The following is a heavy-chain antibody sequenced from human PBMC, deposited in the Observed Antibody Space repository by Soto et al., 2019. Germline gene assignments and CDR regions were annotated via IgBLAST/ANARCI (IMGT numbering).Heavy chain of an antibody. Sequence: QVQLQESGPGLVKPSQTLSLTCTVSGGSISSGDYYWSWIRQHPGKGLEWIGTIYFSGTTYYNPSLKSRVTISVDTSKNQFSLNLSSVPAADTAVYYCARRDRSGFSYWLDPWGQGTLVTVSS. CDR1: GGSISSGDYY. CDR3: ARRDRSGFSYWLDP. V-gene: IGHV4-31*03. CDR2: IYFSGTT. J-gene: IGHJ5*02. D-gene: IGHD3-22*01.